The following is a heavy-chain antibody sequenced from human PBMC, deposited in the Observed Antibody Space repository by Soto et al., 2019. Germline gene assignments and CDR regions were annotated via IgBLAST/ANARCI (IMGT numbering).Heavy chain of an antibody. J-gene: IGHJ3*02. Sequence: ASVKVSCKASGYTFTGYYMHLVRQAPGQGLEWMGWINPNSGGTNYAQKFQGWVTMTRDTSISTAYMELSRLRSDDTAVYYCARDLIAVAATGAFDIWGQGTIVTGSS. CDR2: INPNSGGT. D-gene: IGHD6-19*01. CDR1: GYTFTGYY. V-gene: IGHV1-2*04. CDR3: ARDLIAVAATGAFDI.